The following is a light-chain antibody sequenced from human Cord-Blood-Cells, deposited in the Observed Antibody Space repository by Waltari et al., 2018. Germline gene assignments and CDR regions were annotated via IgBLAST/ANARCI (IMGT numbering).Light chain of an antibody. CDR1: SSDVGGYNY. V-gene: IGLV2-14*01. CDR3: SSYTSSSTFV. CDR2: DVS. Sequence: QSALTQPASVSGSPGQSLTISCSGTSSDVGGYNYVFWFQQHPGKAPKLMIYDVSQRPSGVSNRFSGSKSGNTASLTISGLQAEDEADYYCSSYTSSSTFVFGTGTKVTVL. J-gene: IGLJ1*01.